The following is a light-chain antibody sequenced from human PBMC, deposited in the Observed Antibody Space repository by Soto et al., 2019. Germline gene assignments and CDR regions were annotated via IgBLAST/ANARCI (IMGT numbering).Light chain of an antibody. CDR3: QQRRNWPPAT. Sequence: EIVLTQSPATLSLSPGERATLSCRASQSVGRYLAWYQEKPGRAPRLLIYDASNGATGIPARFSGSGSGTDFTLTISSLEPEDFAVYYCQQRRNWPPATFGGGTKVDIK. CDR1: QSVGRY. CDR2: DAS. V-gene: IGKV3-11*01. J-gene: IGKJ4*01.